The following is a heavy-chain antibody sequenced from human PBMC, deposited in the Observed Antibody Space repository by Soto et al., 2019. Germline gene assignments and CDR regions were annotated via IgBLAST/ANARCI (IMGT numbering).Heavy chain of an antibody. D-gene: IGHD1-26*01. V-gene: IGHV4-38-2*02. CDR3: SGAESPDTAYFSLY. CDR2: ISHSGTS. J-gene: IGHJ4*02. CDR1: GYSISSGYY. Sequence: PSETLSLTCTVSGYSISSGYYWSWIRQTPGKGLEWIGSISHSGTSFYNPSLRSRVTISMDTSNNHFSLKLNSLTATDTAVYYCSGAESPDTAYFSLYWGQGTPVTVSS.